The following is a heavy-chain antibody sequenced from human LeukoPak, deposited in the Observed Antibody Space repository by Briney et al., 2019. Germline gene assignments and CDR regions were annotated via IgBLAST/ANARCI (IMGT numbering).Heavy chain of an antibody. CDR1: GGSISSSRYY. J-gene: IGHJ4*02. D-gene: IGHD2-15*01. CDR2: IYYSGST. V-gene: IGHV4-39*01. Sequence: PSETLSLTCTVSGGSISSSRYYWGWIRQPPGKGLVWIGSIYYSGSTYYNPSLKSRVTISVDTSKNQFSLKLSSVTAADTAVYYCASTYCSGGSCYFDYWGQGTLVTVSS. CDR3: ASTYCSGGSCYFDY.